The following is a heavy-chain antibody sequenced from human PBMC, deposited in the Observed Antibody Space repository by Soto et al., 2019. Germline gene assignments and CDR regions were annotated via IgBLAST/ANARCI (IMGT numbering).Heavy chain of an antibody. V-gene: IGHV4-31*03. Sequence: QVQLQESGPGLVKPSQTLSLTCTVSGGSISSGGYYWSWIRQHPGKGLEWIGYIYYSGSTYYNPSLKSRVTISVDTSKNQFSRKLSSLPAVSPAVYYCARDSGRYSYYCYYGMDVWGQGTTVTVSS. J-gene: IGHJ6*02. CDR2: IYYSGST. CDR3: ARDSGRYSYYCYYGMDV. D-gene: IGHD1-26*01. CDR1: GGSISSGGYY.